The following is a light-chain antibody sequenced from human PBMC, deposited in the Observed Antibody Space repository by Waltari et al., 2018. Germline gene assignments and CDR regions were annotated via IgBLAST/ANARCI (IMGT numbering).Light chain of an antibody. CDR3: QHYVRLPAT. CDR2: GAY. J-gene: IGKJ1*01. V-gene: IGKV3-20*01. Sequence: IVLTQSPGSLSSCPGESVTLSRRANQSVSRALDWYQKKPGQAPRLLIFGAYNRATGIPDRFSGSWSETDFSLTISRLEPEDFAVYYCQHYVRLPATFGRGTKVEIK. CDR1: QSVSRA.